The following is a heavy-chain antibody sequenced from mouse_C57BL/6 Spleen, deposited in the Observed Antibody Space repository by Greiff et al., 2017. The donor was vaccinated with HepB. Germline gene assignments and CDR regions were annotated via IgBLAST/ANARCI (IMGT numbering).Heavy chain of an antibody. V-gene: IGHV1-64*01. CDR3: ARSNPPSRDAWFAY. D-gene: IGHD3-1*01. J-gene: IGHJ3*01. CDR1: GYTFTSYW. CDR2: IHPNSGST. Sequence: QVQLQQSGAELVKPGASVKLSCKASGYTFTSYWMHWVKQRPGQGLEWIGMIHPNSGSTNYNEKFKSKATLTVDKSSSTAYMQLSSLTSEDSAVYYCARSNPPSRDAWFAYWGQGTLVTVSA.